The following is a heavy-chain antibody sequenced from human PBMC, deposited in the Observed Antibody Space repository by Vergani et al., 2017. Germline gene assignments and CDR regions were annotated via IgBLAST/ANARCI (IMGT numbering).Heavy chain of an antibody. CDR2: IGTAGDT. D-gene: IGHD3-3*01. CDR3: ARSPYYDFWSGYPDPLYGGMDV. CDR1: GFTFSSYD. J-gene: IGHJ6*02. V-gene: IGHV3-13*01. Sequence: EVQLVESGGGLVQPAGSLRLSCAASGFTFSSYDMHWVRQATGKGLEWVSAIGTAGDTYYPGSVKGRFTISRENAKNSLYLQMNSLRAGDTAVYYCARSPYYDFWSGYPDPLYGGMDVWGQGTTVTVSS.